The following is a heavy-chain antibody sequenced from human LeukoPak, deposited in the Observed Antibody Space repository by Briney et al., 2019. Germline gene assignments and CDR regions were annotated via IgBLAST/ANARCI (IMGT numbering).Heavy chain of an antibody. CDR3: ARASARGAQFDY. Sequence: SETLSLTCSVSGGSISSYYWSWIRQPAGKGLEWIGRIYSSGSTNYNPSLKTRVTMSLDTSKNQCSLNLNTVTAADTAVYYCARASARGAQFDYWGQGTLVTVSS. J-gene: IGHJ4*02. CDR1: GGSISSYY. CDR2: IYSSGST. V-gene: IGHV4-4*07. D-gene: IGHD3-10*01.